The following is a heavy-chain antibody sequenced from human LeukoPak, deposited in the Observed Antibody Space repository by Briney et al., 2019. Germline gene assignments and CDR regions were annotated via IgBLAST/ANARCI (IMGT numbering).Heavy chain of an antibody. CDR3: AKAARYYYYMDV. Sequence: GGSLRLSCAASGFTFSSYGMHWVRQAPGKGLEWVAVIWYDGSNEYYADSVKGRFTISRDNPKNTLYLQMNSLRAEDTAVYYCAKAARYYYYMDVWGKGTTVTVSS. J-gene: IGHJ6*03. CDR2: IWYDGSNE. CDR1: GFTFSSYG. V-gene: IGHV3-33*06.